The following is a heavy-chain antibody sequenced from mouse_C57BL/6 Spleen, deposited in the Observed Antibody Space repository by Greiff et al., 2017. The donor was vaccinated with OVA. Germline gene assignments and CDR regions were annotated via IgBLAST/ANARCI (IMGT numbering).Heavy chain of an antibody. CDR3: ARGIYYGNYPFAY. V-gene: IGHV1-50*01. J-gene: IGHJ3*01. CDR1: GYTFTSYW. Sequence: QVQLQQPGAELVKPGASVKLSCKASGYTFTSYWMQWVKQRPGQGLEWIGEIDPSDSYTNYNQKFKGKATLTVDTSSSTAYMQLSSLTSEDSAVYDCARGIYYGNYPFAYWGQGTLVTVSA. CDR2: IDPSDSYT. D-gene: IGHD2-1*01.